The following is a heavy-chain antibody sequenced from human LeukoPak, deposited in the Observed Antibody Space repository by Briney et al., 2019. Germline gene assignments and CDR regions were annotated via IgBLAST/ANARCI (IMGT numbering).Heavy chain of an antibody. D-gene: IGHD2-2*01. V-gene: IGHV1-8*01. Sequence: ASVKVSCKASGYTFTSYDINWVRQATGQGLEWMGWMNPNSGNTGYAQKFQGRVTMTRNTSISTAYMELSRLRSDDTAVYYCAREVEDIVVVPAAPGWFDPWGQGTLITASS. J-gene: IGHJ5*02. CDR2: MNPNSGNT. CDR3: AREVEDIVVVPAAPGWFDP. CDR1: GYTFTSYD.